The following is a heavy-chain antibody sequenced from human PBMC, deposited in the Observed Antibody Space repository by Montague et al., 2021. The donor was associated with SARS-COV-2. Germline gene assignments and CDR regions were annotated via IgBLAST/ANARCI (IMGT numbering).Heavy chain of an antibody. Sequence: SETQSLTCSVSGDSVSRYYWSWIRQSPGKGLEWIGYMFYGGSTNSNPALQSRASFSVDTSKNQFSLRLKSVTIADTAVYYCATIATTGPQESNRWGQGTLVTVST. CDR3: ATIATTGPQESNR. V-gene: IGHV4-59*02. J-gene: IGHJ4*02. CDR2: MFYGGST. CDR1: GDSVSRYY. D-gene: IGHD1/OR15-1a*01.